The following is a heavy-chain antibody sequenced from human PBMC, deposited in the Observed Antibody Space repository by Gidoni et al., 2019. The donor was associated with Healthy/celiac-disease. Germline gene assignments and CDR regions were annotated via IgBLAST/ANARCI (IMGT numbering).Heavy chain of an antibody. D-gene: IGHD3-22*01. CDR2: ISSSSSYI. V-gene: IGHV3-21*01. Sequence: EVQLVESGGGLVKPGGSLWPSCAPSGFTFRSYSMNWVRQAPGKGLEWVSSISSSSSYIYYADSVKGRFTISRDNAKNSLYLQMNSLRAEDTAVYYCARTYYYDSSGYYGEYFQHWGQGTLVTVSS. J-gene: IGHJ1*01. CDR1: GFTFRSYS. CDR3: ARTYYYDSSGYYGEYFQH.